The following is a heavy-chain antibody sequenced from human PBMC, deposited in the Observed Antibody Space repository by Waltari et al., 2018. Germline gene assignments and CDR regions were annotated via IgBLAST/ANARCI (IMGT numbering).Heavy chain of an antibody. CDR3: AREAQKIVATTGDFDY. D-gene: IGHD5-12*01. Sequence: QVQLVQSGAEVKKPGASVKVSCKASGYTFTSYGISWMRQAPGQGLEWMGWISAYNGNTNYAQKLQGRVTMTTDTSTSTAYMELRSLRSDDKAVYYWAREAQKIVATTGDFDYWGQGTLVTVSS. J-gene: IGHJ4*02. CDR1: GYTFTSYG. V-gene: IGHV1-18*01. CDR2: ISAYNGNT.